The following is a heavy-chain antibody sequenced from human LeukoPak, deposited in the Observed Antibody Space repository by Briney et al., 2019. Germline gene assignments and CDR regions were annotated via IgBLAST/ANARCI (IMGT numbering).Heavy chain of an antibody. Sequence: GGSLRLSCVASGFTFSSYWMSWVRQAPGKGLEWVANIKQDGSEKYYVDSVKGRFTISRDNAKNSLYLQMNSLRAEDTAVYYCAGSRYSSRWRDYWGQGTLVTVSS. CDR1: GFTFSSYW. CDR2: IKQDGSEK. V-gene: IGHV3-7*04. CDR3: AGSRYSSRWRDY. D-gene: IGHD6-13*01. J-gene: IGHJ4*02.